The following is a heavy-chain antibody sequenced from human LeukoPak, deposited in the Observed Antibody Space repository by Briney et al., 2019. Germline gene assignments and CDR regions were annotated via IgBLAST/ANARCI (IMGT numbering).Heavy chain of an antibody. D-gene: IGHD4-17*01. CDR1: GGSISSSSYY. J-gene: IGHJ4*02. CDR2: IYHSGST. Sequence: PSETLSLTCTVSGGSISSSSYYWGWIRQPPGKGLEWIGSIYHSGSTYYNPSLKSRVTISVDTSKNQFSLKLSSVTAADTAVYYCAKTTVTTLTEFDYWGQGTLVTVSS. V-gene: IGHV4-39*07. CDR3: AKTTVTTLTEFDY.